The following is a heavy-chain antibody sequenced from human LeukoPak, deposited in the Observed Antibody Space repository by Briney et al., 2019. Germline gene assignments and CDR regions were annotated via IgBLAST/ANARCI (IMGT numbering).Heavy chain of an antibody. D-gene: IGHD3-22*01. CDR2: INPSGGST. CDR1: GYTFTSYY. CDR3: ARRGLSSGWDYYYDSSGYYPFDY. Sequence: ASLKVSCKASGYTFTSYYMHWVRHAPGQGLEWVGIINPSGGSTSYAQQFQGRVTMTRDTSTSTVYMQPSSLRSEDTAVYYCARRGLSSGWDYYYDSSGYYPFDYWGQGTLVTVSS. V-gene: IGHV1-46*01. J-gene: IGHJ4*02.